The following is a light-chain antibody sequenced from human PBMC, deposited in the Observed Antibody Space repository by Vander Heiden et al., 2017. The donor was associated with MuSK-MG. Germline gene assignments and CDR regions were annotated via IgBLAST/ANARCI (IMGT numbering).Light chain of an antibody. Sequence: QSVLTQPPSVSGAPGQRVTISCTGSISNLGAGYEVQWYQHGAGTAPKLLIYGNSNRPSGVPDRFSGSKSGTSASLAITGLQAEDEADYYCQSYDTSLSAPYVFGTGTQVTVL. CDR1: ISNLGAGYE. CDR3: QSYDTSLSAPYV. J-gene: IGLJ1*01. CDR2: GNS. V-gene: IGLV1-40*01.